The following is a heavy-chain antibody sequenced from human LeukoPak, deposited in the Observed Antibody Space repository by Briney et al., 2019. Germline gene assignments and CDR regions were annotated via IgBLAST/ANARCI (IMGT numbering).Heavy chain of an antibody. CDR1: GFTFSGSA. D-gene: IGHD4-17*01. Sequence: PGGSLRLSCAASGFTFSGSAMHWVRQASGKGLEWVGRIRSKANSYATAYAASVKGRFAISRDDSKNTAYLQMNSLKTEDTAVYYCLRAPAAYWGQGTLVTVSS. CDR3: LRAPAAY. V-gene: IGHV3-73*01. J-gene: IGHJ4*02. CDR2: IRSKANSYAT.